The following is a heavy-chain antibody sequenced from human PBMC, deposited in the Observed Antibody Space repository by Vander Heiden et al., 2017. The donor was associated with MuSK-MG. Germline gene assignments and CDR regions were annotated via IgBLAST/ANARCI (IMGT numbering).Heavy chain of an antibody. V-gene: IGHV1-69*04. Sequence: QVQLVQSGAEVKKPGSSVKVSCKASGGTLSSYALRWVRRPPGPGLEWVGRIIPLVGRSINAQKWQGRVTITAARATSTAYMELSSLKSEDQAVNYCASEAVIATRVGSGYQRYYGMDVWGRGTTVTVSS. J-gene: IGHJ6*02. CDR1: GGTLSSYA. CDR3: ASEAVIATRVGSGYQRYYGMDV. CDR2: IIPLVGRS. D-gene: IGHD2-2*01.